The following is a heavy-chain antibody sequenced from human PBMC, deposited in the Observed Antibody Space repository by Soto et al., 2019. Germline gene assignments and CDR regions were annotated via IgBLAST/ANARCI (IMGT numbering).Heavy chain of an antibody. CDR2: IDPSDSYT. CDR1: GYSFTSYW. J-gene: IGHJ6*02. V-gene: IGHV5-10-1*01. CDR3: ATSIVVVPAAQKYYYYGMDV. Sequence: RGESLKISCKGSGYSFTSYWISWVRQMPGKGLEWMGRIDPSDSYTNYSPSFQGHVTISADKSISTAYLQWSSLKASDTAMYYCATSIVVVPAAQKYYYYGMDVWGQGTTVTSP. D-gene: IGHD2-2*01.